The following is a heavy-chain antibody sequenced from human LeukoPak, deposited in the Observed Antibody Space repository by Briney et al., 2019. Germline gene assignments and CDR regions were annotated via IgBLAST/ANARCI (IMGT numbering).Heavy chain of an antibody. D-gene: IGHD3-9*01. J-gene: IGHJ5*02. CDR3: ARELRLRYFDWRQPQHEGDNWFVP. CDR1: GYTFTSYY. Sequence: ASVKLSCKASGYTFTSYYVHWVRQPPGQGLEWMGIINSSGGSTSYAQKFQGKVTMTRDTSISTAYMELSRLRSDDTAVYYCARELRLRYFDWRQPQHEGDNWFVPWGQGTLVTVSS. CDR2: INSSGGST. V-gene: IGHV1-46*01.